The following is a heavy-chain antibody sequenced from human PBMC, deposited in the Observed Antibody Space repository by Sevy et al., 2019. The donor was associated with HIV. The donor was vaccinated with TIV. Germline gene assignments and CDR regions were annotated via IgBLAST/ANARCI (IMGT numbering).Heavy chain of an antibody. J-gene: IGHJ4*02. CDR3: AKVVKGGYYDDSSGYYDY. D-gene: IGHD3-22*01. V-gene: IGHV3-23*01. Sequence: GGSLRLSCAASGFTFSSYAMSWVRQAPGKGLEWVSAISGSGGSTYYADSLKGRFTISRDNSKNTLYLQMNSLRAEDTAVYYCAKVVKGGYYDDSSGYYDYWGQGTLVTVSS. CDR2: ISGSGGST. CDR1: GFTFSSYA.